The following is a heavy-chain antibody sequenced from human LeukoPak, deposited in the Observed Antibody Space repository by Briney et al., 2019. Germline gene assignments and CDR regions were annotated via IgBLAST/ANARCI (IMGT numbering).Heavy chain of an antibody. Sequence: PGGSLRLSCAASGFTFSNYAMSWVRQAPGQGLERVSPISNSGGSTYYADSVKGRFTISRDNSKNTLYLQMTSLRAEDTAVYYCARGQLWFDYWGQGTLVTVSS. J-gene: IGHJ5*01. V-gene: IGHV3-23*01. CDR1: GFTFSNYA. CDR2: ISNSGGST. CDR3: ARGQLWFDY. D-gene: IGHD5-18*01.